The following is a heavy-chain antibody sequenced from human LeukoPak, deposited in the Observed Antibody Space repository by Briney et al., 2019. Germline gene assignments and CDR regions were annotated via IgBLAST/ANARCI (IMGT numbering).Heavy chain of an antibody. J-gene: IGHJ4*02. CDR2: IGGSSDFT. Sequence: GGSLRLSCAASGFTFSDYAMSWVRQAPGKGLEWVSAIGGSSDFTYYAEYVKGRFTISRDNSKETLYLQMNSLRAEDTAVYYCPKADRGWGVITNDWGQGTLVTVSS. D-gene: IGHD3-10*01. CDR3: PKADRGWGVITND. V-gene: IGHV3-23*01. CDR1: GFTFSDYA.